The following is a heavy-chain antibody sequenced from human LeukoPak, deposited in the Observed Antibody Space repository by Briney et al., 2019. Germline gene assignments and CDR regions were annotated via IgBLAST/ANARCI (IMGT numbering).Heavy chain of an antibody. Sequence: ASLKVSCKASGHTFTSYGVSWVRQAPGQGLEWMGWISSYNGNRNSAQKFKGRITLTTDTSTATAYMELRNLTSDDTAVYYCARDSHGEFDYWGQGTLVTVSA. J-gene: IGHJ4*02. CDR2: ISSYNGNR. V-gene: IGHV1-18*01. CDR1: GHTFTSYG. CDR3: ARDSHGEFDY. D-gene: IGHD7-27*01.